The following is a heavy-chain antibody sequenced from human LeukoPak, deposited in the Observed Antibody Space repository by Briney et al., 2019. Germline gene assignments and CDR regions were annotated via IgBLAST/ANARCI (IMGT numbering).Heavy chain of an antibody. CDR3: ARQSSGYYYGWFDP. J-gene: IGHJ5*02. CDR2: IFYNGNT. V-gene: IGHV4-39*01. Sequence: HSETLSLTCTVSGGAILDSTYYWAWIRQPPGKGLEGIATIFYNGNTHYNPSLKSRVTMSVDTVKNQFSLNLNSVTAADTAVYYCARQSSGYYYGWFDPWGQGTLVTVSS. CDR1: GGAILDSTYY. D-gene: IGHD3-22*01.